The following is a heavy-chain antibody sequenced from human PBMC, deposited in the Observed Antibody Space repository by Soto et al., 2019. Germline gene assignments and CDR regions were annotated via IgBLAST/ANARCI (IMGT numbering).Heavy chain of an antibody. CDR1: GFTFSSYG. CDR2: ISYDGSNK. J-gene: IGHJ2*01. CDR3: AKELNSADIAVVPAQYFDL. V-gene: IGHV3-30*18. D-gene: IGHD2-2*01. Sequence: QVQLVESGGGVVQPGRSLRLSCAASGFTFSSYGMHWVRQAPGKGLEWVAVISYDGSNKYYADSVKGRFTISRDNSKNTLYLQMNSLRAEDTAVYYCAKELNSADIAVVPAQYFDLWGRGTLVTVSS.